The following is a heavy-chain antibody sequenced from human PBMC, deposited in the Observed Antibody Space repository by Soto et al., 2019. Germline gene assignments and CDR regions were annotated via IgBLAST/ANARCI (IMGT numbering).Heavy chain of an antibody. V-gene: IGHV4-30-4*01. J-gene: IGHJ5*02. Sequence: SETLSLTCTVSGGSISSGDYYWSWIRQPPGKGLEWIGYIYYSGSTYYNPSLKSRVTISVDTSKNQFSLKLSSVTAADTAVYYCARGCAGWKVTTLSEALDPWGQGTLVTVSS. CDR3: ARGCAGWKVTTLSEALDP. D-gene: IGHD4-4*01. CDR2: IYYSGST. CDR1: GGSISSGDYY.